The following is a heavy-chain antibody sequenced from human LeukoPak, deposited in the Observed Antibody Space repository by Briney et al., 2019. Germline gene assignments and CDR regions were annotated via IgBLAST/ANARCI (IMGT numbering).Heavy chain of an antibody. J-gene: IGHJ6*03. Sequence: PSETLSLTCTVSGGSISSGSYYWSWIRQPAGKGLEWIGRIYTSGSTNYNPSLKSRVTISVDTSKNQFSLKLSSVTAADTAVYYCARGLPYSYYMDVWGKGTTVTISS. D-gene: IGHD5-12*01. CDR1: GGSISSGSYY. V-gene: IGHV4-61*02. CDR3: ARGLPYSYYMDV. CDR2: IYTSGST.